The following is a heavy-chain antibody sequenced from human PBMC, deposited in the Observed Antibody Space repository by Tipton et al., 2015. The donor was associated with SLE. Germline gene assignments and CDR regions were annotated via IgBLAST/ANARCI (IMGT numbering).Heavy chain of an antibody. CDR2: ISSSNSTI. V-gene: IGHV3-48*01. CDR3: TKEHSSGWPNLAS. CDR1: GFTFSSYS. D-gene: IGHD6-19*01. J-gene: IGHJ5*02. Sequence: SLRLSCAASGFTFSSYSMNWVRQAPGKGLEWVSYISSSNSTIYYADSVKGRFTISRDNAKNSLYLQMNSLRAEDTAVYYCTKEHSSGWPNLASWGQGTMVNVSS.